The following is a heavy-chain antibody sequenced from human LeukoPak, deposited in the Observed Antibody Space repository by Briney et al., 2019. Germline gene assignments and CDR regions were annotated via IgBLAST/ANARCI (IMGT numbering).Heavy chain of an antibody. CDR1: GFTFSAYW. V-gene: IGHV3-7*01. CDR3: ASNRAGYYYYYMDV. CDR2: IKEDGIEK. Sequence: SGGSLRLSSTTSGFTFSAYWMTWVRQAPGKGLEWVANIKEDGIEKYYVDSVKGRFTISRDNAKNSLYLQMNSLRAEDTAVYYCASNRAGYYYYYMDVWGKGTTVTVSS. D-gene: IGHD1-14*01. J-gene: IGHJ6*03.